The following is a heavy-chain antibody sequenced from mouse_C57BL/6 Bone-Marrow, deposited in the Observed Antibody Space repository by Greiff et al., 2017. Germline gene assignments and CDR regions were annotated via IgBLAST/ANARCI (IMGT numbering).Heavy chain of an antibody. CDR1: GYTFTSYG. J-gene: IGHJ2*01. Sequence: QVQLKESGAELARPGASVKLSCKASGYTFTSYGISWVKQRTGQGLEWIGEIYPRSGNTYYYEKFKGKATLTADKSSSTAYMELRSLTSEDSAVYFCAKLAYYFDYWGQGTTLTVSS. CDR2: IYPRSGNT. CDR3: AKLAYYFDY. D-gene: IGHD4-1*01. V-gene: IGHV1-81*01.